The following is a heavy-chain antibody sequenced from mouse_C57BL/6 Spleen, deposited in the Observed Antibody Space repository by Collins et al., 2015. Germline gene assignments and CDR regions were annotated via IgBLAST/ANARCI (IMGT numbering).Heavy chain of an antibody. D-gene: IGHD1-1*01. J-gene: IGHJ1*03. CDR3: ARGVSSPWYFDV. CDR1: GYTFTSYG. V-gene: IGHV1-81*01. Sequence: QVQLQQSGAELARPGASVKLSCKASGYTFTSYGISWVKQRTGQGLEWIGEIYPRSGNTYYNEKFKGKATLTADKSSSTAYMELRSLTSKDSAVYFCARGVSSPWYFDVWGTGTTVTVSS. CDR2: IYPRSGNT.